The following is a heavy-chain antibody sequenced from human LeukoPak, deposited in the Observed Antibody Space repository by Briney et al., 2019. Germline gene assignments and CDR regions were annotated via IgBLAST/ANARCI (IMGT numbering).Heavy chain of an antibody. J-gene: IGHJ6*03. CDR1: GGTFSSYA. V-gene: IGHV1-69*05. Sequence: SVKVSCKASGGTFSSYAISWVRQAPGQGLEWMGGIIPIFGTANYAQKFQGRVTITTDESTSTAYKELSSLRSEDTAVYYCARQGYSSSYFHYYYYMDVWGKGTTVTVSS. D-gene: IGHD6-13*01. CDR3: ARQGYSSSYFHYYYYMDV. CDR2: IIPIFGTA.